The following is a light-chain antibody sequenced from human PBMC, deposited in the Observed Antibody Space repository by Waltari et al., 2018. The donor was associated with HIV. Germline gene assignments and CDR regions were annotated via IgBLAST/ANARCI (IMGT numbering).Light chain of an antibody. CDR3: QQFGTSYT. CDR1: QTVSNNY. J-gene: IGKJ2*01. Sequence: EIVLTQSPGTLSLSPRERATLSCRASQTVSNNYLAWYQQKPGQAPRLLIYGASSRATGIPDRFSGSGSGTDFTLTISRLEPEDFAVYYCQQFGTSYTFGQGTKLEVK. V-gene: IGKV3-20*01. CDR2: GAS.